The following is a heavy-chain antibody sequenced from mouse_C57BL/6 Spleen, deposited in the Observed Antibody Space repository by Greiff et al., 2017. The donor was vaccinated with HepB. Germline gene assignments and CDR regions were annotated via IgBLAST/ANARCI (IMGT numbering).Heavy chain of an antibody. CDR3: ATSNWERGHAMDY. CDR2: INPNNGGT. CDR1: GYTFTDYN. Sequence: VQLQQSGPELVKPGASVKIPCKASGYTFTDYNMDWVKQSHGKSLEWIGDINPNNGGTIYNQKFKGKATLTVDKSSSTAYMELRSLTSEDTAVYCCATSNWERGHAMDYWGQGTSDTVSS. V-gene: IGHV1-18*01. D-gene: IGHD4-1*01. J-gene: IGHJ4*01.